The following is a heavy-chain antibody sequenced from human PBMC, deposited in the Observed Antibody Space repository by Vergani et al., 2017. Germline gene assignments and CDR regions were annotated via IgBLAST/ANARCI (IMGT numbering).Heavy chain of an antibody. CDR1: GYSFNSYG. CDR3: TRGWYYDSIAYLAY. Sequence: QVQLVQSGAEMKKPGASVNVSCKTSGYSFNSYGINWVRQAPGQGLEWLGWISGYDGKTKYVEKLQGRITVTIDTSTNSAYMELSSLRSEDTAVYYCTRGWYYDSIAYLAYWGQGTLVTVSS. CDR2: ISGYDGKT. J-gene: IGHJ4*02. V-gene: IGHV1-18*01. D-gene: IGHD3-22*01.